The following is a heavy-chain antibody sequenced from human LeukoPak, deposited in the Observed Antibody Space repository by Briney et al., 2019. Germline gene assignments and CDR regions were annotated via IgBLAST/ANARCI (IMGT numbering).Heavy chain of an antibody. CDR2: IWYDGSNK. CDR3: ASGYSSDWGGGNVY. J-gene: IGHJ4*02. Sequence: GGSLRLSCAASGFTFSSYGMHWVRQAPGKGLEWVALIWYDGSNKYYGDSVKGRFTISRDNSKNTVYLQMNSLRVEDMAVYYCASGYSSDWGGGNVYWGQGTLGTVSS. CDR1: GFTFSSYG. V-gene: IGHV3-33*01. D-gene: IGHD6-19*01.